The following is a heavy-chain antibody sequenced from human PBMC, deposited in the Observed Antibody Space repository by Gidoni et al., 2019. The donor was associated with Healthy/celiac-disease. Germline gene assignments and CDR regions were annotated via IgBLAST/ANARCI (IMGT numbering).Heavy chain of an antibody. V-gene: IGHV4-59*01. CDR3: ARSGGVVVAASPYGMDV. CDR2: IYYSGST. J-gene: IGHJ6*02. D-gene: IGHD2-15*01. Sequence: QVQLQESGPGLVQPSETLSLTCTVSGGSISSYYWSWIRQPPGKGLEWIGYIYYSGSTNYNPSLKSRVTISVDTSKNQFSLKLSSVTAADTAVYYCARSGGVVVAASPYGMDVWGQGTTVTVSS. CDR1: GGSISSYY.